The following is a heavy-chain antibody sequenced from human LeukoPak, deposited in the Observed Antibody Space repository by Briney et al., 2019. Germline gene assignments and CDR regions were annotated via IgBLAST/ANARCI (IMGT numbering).Heavy chain of an antibody. J-gene: IGHJ4*02. CDR1: GGSVSSGNYY. Sequence: SETLSLTCTVSGGSVSSGNYYWSWIRRPPGKGLEWIGYIYYSGSTNYNPSLKSRVTISLDTSKNQFSLKVSSVTAADTAVYYCARVYCSSTSCYYFDYWGQGTLVTVSS. CDR2: IYYSGST. D-gene: IGHD2-2*01. V-gene: IGHV4-61*01. CDR3: ARVYCSSTSCYYFDY.